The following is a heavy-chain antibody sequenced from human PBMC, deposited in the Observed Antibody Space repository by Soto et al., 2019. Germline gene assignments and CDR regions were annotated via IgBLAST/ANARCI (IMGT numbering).Heavy chain of an antibody. V-gene: IGHV4-59*01. CDR1: GGSISSYY. J-gene: IGHJ6*02. D-gene: IGHD3-3*01. Sequence: SETLSLTCTVSGGSISSYYWSWIRQPPGKGLEWIGYIYYSGSTNYNPSLKSRVTISVDTSKNQFSLKLSSVTAADTAVYYCAREGYYDFWSGTYGMDVWGQGTTVTVSS. CDR3: AREGYYDFWSGTYGMDV. CDR2: IYYSGST.